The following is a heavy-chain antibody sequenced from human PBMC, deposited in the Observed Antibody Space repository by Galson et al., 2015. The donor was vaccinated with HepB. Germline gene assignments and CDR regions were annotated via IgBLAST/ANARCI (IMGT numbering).Heavy chain of an antibody. Sequence: SLRLSCAASGFTFGAHAMSWFRQAPGKGLEWVTSILGGGFIGSYYTDSVKGRFVVTRDDSQNTLYLQMNSLRDDDTAVYYCAQEGLERTFYFNYWGRGTLVTVSS. CDR2: ILGGGFIGS. V-gene: IGHV3-23*01. CDR1: GFTFGAHA. D-gene: IGHD3-16*01. J-gene: IGHJ4*02. CDR3: AQEGLERTFYFNY.